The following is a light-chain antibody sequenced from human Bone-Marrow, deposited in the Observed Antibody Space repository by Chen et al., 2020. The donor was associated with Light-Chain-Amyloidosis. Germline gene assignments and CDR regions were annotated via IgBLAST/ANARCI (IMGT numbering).Light chain of an antibody. CDR3: QHYDSFPYT. Sequence: DIHMTQSPSTLSASIGDRVTITCRASQSISDWLAWYQQKPGKAPRLLIYKASSLESGVPSRFRGSGSGTEFTLTISSLQPDDFATYYCQHYDSFPYTFGQGTKLEIK. CDR1: QSISDW. V-gene: IGKV1-5*03. J-gene: IGKJ2*01. CDR2: KAS.